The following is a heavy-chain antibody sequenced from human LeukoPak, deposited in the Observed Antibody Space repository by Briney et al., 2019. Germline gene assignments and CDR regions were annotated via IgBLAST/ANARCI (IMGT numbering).Heavy chain of an antibody. D-gene: IGHD3-10*01. CDR1: GFTFSSYS. J-gene: IGHJ4*02. Sequence: PGGSLRLSCAASGFTFSSYSMNWVRQAPGKGLEWVSYISSSSSTIYYADSVKGRFTISRDNAKNSLYLQMNSLRAEDTAVYYCAGELLGLSFDYWGQGTLVTVSS. CDR3: AGELLGLSFDY. CDR2: ISSSSSTI. V-gene: IGHV3-48*01.